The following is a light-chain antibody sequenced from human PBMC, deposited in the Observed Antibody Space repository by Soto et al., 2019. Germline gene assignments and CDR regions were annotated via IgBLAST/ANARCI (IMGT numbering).Light chain of an antibody. CDR3: MQALQSLT. CDR1: QSLLYNNTYNY. J-gene: IGKJ5*01. CDR2: FGS. V-gene: IGKV2-28*01. Sequence: EIVMTQSPLTLPVTPGEPASISCGSSQSLLYNNTYNYLDWYVQKPGQSPQLLIYFGSNRAPGVPDRFSGSGSGTDFTLKINRVGAEDVGTYYCMQALQSLTFGQGTRLEI.